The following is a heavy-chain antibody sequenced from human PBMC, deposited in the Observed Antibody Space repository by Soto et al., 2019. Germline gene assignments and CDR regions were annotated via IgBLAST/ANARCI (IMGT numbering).Heavy chain of an antibody. V-gene: IGHV1-69*12. CDR3: ARDKDRQHLGGNYYYILDV. CDR2: IMPIFRTP. J-gene: IGHJ6*02. CDR1: GGTFSNSA. Sequence: QVQLEQSGAEVKKPGSSVKVSCKASGGTFSNSAISWVRQAPGQGLECMGGIMPIFRTPDYAQRFQGRVTITADESTSTAYMELSGLSPDDTAVYYCARDKDRQHLGGNYYYILDVWGQGTTVTVSS.